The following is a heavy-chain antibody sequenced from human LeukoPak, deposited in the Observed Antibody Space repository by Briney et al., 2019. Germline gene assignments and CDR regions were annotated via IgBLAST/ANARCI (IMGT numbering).Heavy chain of an antibody. CDR2: ISYDGSNK. CDR1: GITFSSYG. D-gene: IGHD2-2*01. V-gene: IGHV3-30*03. Sequence: GGSLRLSCAASGITFSSYGMYWVRQAPGKGLEWVAVISYDGSNKYYADSVKGRFTISRDNSKNTLYLQMNSLRAEDTAVYYCARVPVPLYYYYYMDVWGKGTTVTVSS. J-gene: IGHJ6*03. CDR3: ARVPVPLYYYYYMDV.